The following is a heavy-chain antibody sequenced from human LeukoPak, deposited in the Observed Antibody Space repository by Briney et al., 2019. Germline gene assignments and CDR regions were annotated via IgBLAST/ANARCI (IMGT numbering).Heavy chain of an antibody. D-gene: IGHD6-19*01. J-gene: IGHJ6*03. Sequence: PSETLSLTCAVYGGSFSGYYWSWIRQPPGKGLEWIGEINHSGSTNYNPSLKSRVTISVDTSKNQFSLKLSSVTAADTAVYYCASRPSSSGPPGHYMDVWGKGTTVTISS. V-gene: IGHV4-34*01. CDR1: GGSFSGYY. CDR3: ASRPSSSGPPGHYMDV. CDR2: INHSGST.